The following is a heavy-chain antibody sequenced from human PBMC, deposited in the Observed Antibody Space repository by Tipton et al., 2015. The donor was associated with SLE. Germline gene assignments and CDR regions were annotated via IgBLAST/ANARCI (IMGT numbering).Heavy chain of an antibody. J-gene: IGHJ3*02. CDR2: IYHSGST. Sequence: LRLSCTVSGGSISSYYWSWIRQPPGKGLEWFGYIYHSGSTNYNPFLKSRVTISVDTSKNQFSLKLSSVTAADTAVYYCARAGSAFDIWGQGTMVTVSS. V-gene: IGHV4-59*01. D-gene: IGHD1-14*01. CDR3: ARAGSAFDI. CDR1: GGSISSYY.